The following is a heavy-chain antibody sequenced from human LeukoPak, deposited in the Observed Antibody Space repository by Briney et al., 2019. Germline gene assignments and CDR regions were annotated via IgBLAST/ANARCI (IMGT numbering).Heavy chain of an antibody. V-gene: IGHV1-46*01. Sequence: ASVKVSCKASGYTFTNYYIHWMRQAPGQGLEWMGIINPSGGSSSSPQKFQGRATMTTDTSTSTVYMELSSLRSEDTAVYYCAGSSGSYSNFDYWGQGTLVTVSS. CDR2: INPSGGSS. J-gene: IGHJ4*02. D-gene: IGHD1-26*01. CDR1: GYTFTNYY. CDR3: AGSSGSYSNFDY.